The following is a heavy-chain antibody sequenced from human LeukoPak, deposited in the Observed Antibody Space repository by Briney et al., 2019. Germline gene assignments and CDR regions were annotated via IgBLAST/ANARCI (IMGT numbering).Heavy chain of an antibody. CDR1: GYTLTELS. Sequence: ASVKVSCKVSGYTLTELSMHWVRQAPGKGLEWMGGFDPEDGETIYAQKFQGRVTMTEDTSTDTAYMELRSLRSDDTAVYYCARDEGMRNSGRFVEYWGQGTLVTVSS. D-gene: IGHD6-19*01. CDR2: FDPEDGET. V-gene: IGHV1-24*01. J-gene: IGHJ4*02. CDR3: ARDEGMRNSGRFVEY.